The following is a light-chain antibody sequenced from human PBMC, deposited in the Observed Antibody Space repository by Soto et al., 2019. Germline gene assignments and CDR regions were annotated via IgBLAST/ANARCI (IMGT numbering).Light chain of an antibody. V-gene: IGLV2-8*01. CDR1: SSDVGGYNY. CDR3: SSYAGSNYV. J-gene: IGLJ1*01. CDR2: EVS. Sequence: QSALTQPPSASGSPGQSGTISCTGTSSDVGGYNYVSWYQQHPGKAPKLMIYEVSKRPSGVPDRFSGSKSGNTASLTVSGLQAEDEADYYCSSYAGSNYVFGTGTKLTVL.